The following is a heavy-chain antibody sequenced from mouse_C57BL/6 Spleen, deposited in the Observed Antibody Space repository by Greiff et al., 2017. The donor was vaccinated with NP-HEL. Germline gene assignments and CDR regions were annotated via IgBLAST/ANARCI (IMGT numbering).Heavy chain of an antibody. Sequence: QVQLQQPGAELVMPGASVKLSCKASGYTFTSYWMHWVKQRPGQGLEWIGEIDPSDSYTNYNQKFKGKSTLTVDKSSSTAYMQLSSLTSEDSAVYYCARREAQATPYAMDYWGQGTSVTVSS. CDR1: GYTFTSYW. CDR2: IDPSDSYT. J-gene: IGHJ4*01. CDR3: ARREAQATPYAMDY. V-gene: IGHV1-69*01. D-gene: IGHD3-2*02.